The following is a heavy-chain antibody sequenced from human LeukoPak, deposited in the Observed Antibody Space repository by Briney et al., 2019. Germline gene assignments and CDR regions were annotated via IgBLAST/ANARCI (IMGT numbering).Heavy chain of an antibody. V-gene: IGHV5-10-1*01. CDR1: GYSFSSYW. Sequence: GESLRISCKASGYSFSSYWISWIRQVPGKGLEWMGRIDPRDSSTNYSPSFQGHVTISTDKSISAAFLQWSSLRASDTAIYYCATGISGWSYWGQGALVTVSS. D-gene: IGHD6-19*01. CDR2: IDPRDSST. CDR3: ATGISGWSY. J-gene: IGHJ4*02.